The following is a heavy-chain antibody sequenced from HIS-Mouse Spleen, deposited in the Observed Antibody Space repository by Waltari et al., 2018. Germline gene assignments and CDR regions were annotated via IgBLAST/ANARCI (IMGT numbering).Heavy chain of an antibody. V-gene: IGHV4-59*08. J-gene: IGHJ3*02. CDR2: IYYSGST. CDR1: GGSISSYY. Sequence: QVQLQESGPGLVKPSETLSLTCTASGGSISSYYWSWIRQPPGKGLEWIGYIYYSGSTTYNPSLQSRVTISVDTSKNQFSLKLSSVTAADTAVYYCARHSTGYSSAQDAFDIWGQGTMVTVSS. D-gene: IGHD6-19*01. CDR3: ARHSTGYSSAQDAFDI.